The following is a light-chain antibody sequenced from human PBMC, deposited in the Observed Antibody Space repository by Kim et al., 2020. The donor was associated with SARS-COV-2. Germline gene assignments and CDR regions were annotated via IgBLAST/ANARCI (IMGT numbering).Light chain of an antibody. CDR3: AAWDDSLNGNWV. J-gene: IGLJ3*02. V-gene: IGLV1-44*01. CDR2: SNN. Sequence: QRVTISCSGSSSNIGRNTVNWYQQLPGTAPKLLIYSNNQRPSGVPDRFSGSKSGTSASLAISGLQSEDEADYYCAAWDDSLNGNWVFGGGTQLTVL. CDR1: SSNIGRNT.